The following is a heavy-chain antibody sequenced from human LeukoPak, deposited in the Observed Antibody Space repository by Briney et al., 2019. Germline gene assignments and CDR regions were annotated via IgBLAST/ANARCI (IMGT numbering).Heavy chain of an antibody. CDR2: INHSGST. D-gene: IGHD2-2*01. V-gene: IGHV4-34*01. J-gene: IGHJ3*02. CDR1: GGSFSGYY. Sequence: SETLSLTCAVYGGSFSGYYWSWIRQPPGKGLEWIGEINHSGSTNYNPSLKSRVTISVDTSKNQFSLKLSPVTVADTAVYYCARGGVVVPADAFDIWGQGTMVTVSS. CDR3: ARGGVVVPADAFDI.